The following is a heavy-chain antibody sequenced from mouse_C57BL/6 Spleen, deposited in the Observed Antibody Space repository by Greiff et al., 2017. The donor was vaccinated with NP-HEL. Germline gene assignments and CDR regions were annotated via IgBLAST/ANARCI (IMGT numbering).Heavy chain of an antibody. V-gene: IGHV1-52*01. CDR1: GYTFTSYW. CDR2: IDPSDSET. J-gene: IGHJ2*01. D-gene: IGHD2-14*01. Sequence: QVQLQQPGAELVRPGSSVKLSCKASGYTFTSYWMHWVQQRPIQGLEWIGNIDPSDSETHYNQKFKDKATLNVDKSSSTAYMQLSSLTSEDSAVYYCARAGRVRGYFDYWGQGTTRTVSS. CDR3: ARAGRVRGYFDY.